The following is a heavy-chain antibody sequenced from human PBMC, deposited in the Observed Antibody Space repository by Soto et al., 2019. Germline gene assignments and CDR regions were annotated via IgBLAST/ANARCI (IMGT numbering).Heavy chain of an antibody. CDR1: GGSISSYY. V-gene: IGHV4-59*01. CDR2: IYYSGGT. D-gene: IGHD2-2*01. CDR3: ARSNLGTSCYAG. J-gene: IGHJ4*02. Sequence: PSETLSLTCTVSGGSISSYYWSWIRQPPGKGLEWIGYIYYSGGTNYNPSLKSRVTISVDTSKNQFSLKLSSVTAADTAVYYCARSNLGTSCYAGWGQGTLVTVSS.